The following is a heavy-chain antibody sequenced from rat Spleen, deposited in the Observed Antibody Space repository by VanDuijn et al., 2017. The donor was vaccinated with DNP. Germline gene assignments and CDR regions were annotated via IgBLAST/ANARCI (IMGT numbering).Heavy chain of an antibody. CDR3: ARANNFPYYAMDA. D-gene: IGHD1-10*01. J-gene: IGHJ4*01. Sequence: QVQLKESGPGLVQPSQTLSLTCTVSGFSLTSYGVSWVRQPPGKGLEWIGAIWSGGSTDYNSALKSRLSISRDTSKSQVLLKMNSLQTEDTAMYFCARANNFPYYAMDAWGQGTSVTVSS. CDR1: GFSLTSYG. CDR2: IWSGGST. V-gene: IGHV2-16*01.